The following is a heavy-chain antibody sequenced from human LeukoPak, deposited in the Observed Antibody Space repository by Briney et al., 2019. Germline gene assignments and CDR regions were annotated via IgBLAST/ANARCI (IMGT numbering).Heavy chain of an antibody. V-gene: IGHV1-8*03. Sequence: ASVKVSCKASGYTSTSYDINWVRQAPGQGLEWMGWMNPNSGNTGYAQKFQGRVTITRNTSISTAYMELSSLRSEDTAVYYCARAEGDGYKNDYWGQGTLVTVSS. CDR2: MNPNSGNT. CDR1: GYTSTSYD. J-gene: IGHJ4*02. D-gene: IGHD5-24*01. CDR3: ARAEGDGYKNDY.